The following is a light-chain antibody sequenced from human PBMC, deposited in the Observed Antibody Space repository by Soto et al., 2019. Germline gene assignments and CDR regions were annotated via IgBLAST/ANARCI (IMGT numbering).Light chain of an antibody. J-gene: IGLJ1*01. CDR2: DVS. CDR3: SSYTTSNTRQIV. CDR1: SSDVGGYNY. V-gene: IGLV2-14*01. Sequence: QSVLTQPASVSGSPGQSITISCTVTSSDVGGYNYVSWYQQHPGKAPKFMIYDVSNRPSGVSNRFSGSKSGNTASLTISGLQAEDEADYYCSSYTTSNTRQIVFGTGTKLTVL.